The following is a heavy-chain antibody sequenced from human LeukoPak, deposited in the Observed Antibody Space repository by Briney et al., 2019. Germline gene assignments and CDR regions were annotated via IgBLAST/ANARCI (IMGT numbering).Heavy chain of an antibody. Sequence: GESLKISCEASGYNSIHYWIGWVRQVPGKGLEWMGIIYPADSDTKYSPSFHGQVTISADKSISTAYLQLVNLKPSDTAIYYCARRNWNSGYYLDLWGQGTPVTVSS. CDR3: ARRNWNSGYYLDL. J-gene: IGHJ4*02. D-gene: IGHD3-22*01. CDR2: IYPADSDT. V-gene: IGHV5-51*01. CDR1: GYNSIHYW.